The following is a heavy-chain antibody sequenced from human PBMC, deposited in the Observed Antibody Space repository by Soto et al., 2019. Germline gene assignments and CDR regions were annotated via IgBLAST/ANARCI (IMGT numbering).Heavy chain of an antibody. CDR3: ARSDHVDRYFDY. Sequence: QVELVQSGPEVKKPGASVKVSCKASGYSFTNYAIGWVRQAPGQGLEWVGWISPFHGDTNYAQNFQGRITVTTDSSTSTAYMHLGRLRSDDTAVYYCARSDHVDRYFDYWGQGTRITVSS. V-gene: IGHV1-18*01. D-gene: IGHD3-16*01. J-gene: IGHJ4*02. CDR1: GYSFTNYA. CDR2: ISPFHGDT.